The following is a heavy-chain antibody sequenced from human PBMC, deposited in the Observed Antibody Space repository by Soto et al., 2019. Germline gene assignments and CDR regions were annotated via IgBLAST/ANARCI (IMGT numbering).Heavy chain of an antibody. CDR1: GGSISSGGYS. V-gene: IGHV4-30-2*01. Sequence: QLQLQESGSGLVKPSQTLSLTCAVSGGSISSGGYSWSWIRQPPGKGLEWSGYIYHSGSTYYNPSIKSRVPMSVDRSKNQFSLKLSSVTAEDTAVYYCARISSTYYYGMDVWGQGTTVTVSS. CDR2: IYHSGST. J-gene: IGHJ6*02. CDR3: ARISSTYYYGMDV. D-gene: IGHD6-13*01.